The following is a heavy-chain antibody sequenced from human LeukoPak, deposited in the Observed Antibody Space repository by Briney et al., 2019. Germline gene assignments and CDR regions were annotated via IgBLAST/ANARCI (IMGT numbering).Heavy chain of an antibody. V-gene: IGHV3-7*02. CDR2: INQDGSEK. CDR1: GFTFSSYA. J-gene: IGHJ4*02. CDR3: ARIGGSGWDSDY. D-gene: IGHD6-19*01. Sequence: GGSLRLSCAASGFTFSSYAMSWVRQAPGIGLEWVANINQDGSEKYYVDSLTGRFTISRDNAKNSLYLQMNSLRVEDTAVYYCARIGGSGWDSDYWGQGTLVTVSS.